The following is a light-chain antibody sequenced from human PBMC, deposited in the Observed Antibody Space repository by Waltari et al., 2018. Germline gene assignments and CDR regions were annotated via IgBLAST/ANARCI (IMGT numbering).Light chain of an antibody. J-gene: IGLJ3*02. Sequence: QSVLTQPPSASGTPGQRVTISCSGSSSNSGSNTVNWYQQLPGTAPKLLIYSNNQRPSGVPDRFSGSKSGTSASLAISGLQSEDEADYYCAAWDDSLKGRVFGGGTKLTVL. CDR2: SNN. CDR1: SSNSGSNT. V-gene: IGLV1-44*01. CDR3: AAWDDSLKGRV.